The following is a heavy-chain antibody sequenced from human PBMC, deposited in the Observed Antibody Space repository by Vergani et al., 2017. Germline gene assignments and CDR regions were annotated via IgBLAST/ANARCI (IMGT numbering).Heavy chain of an antibody. CDR2: IYNTGKT. Sequence: QVQLQESGPGLVKPSQTLSLTCTVSGGSINSDSHYWTWIRQPAGKGLEWLGRIYNTGKTHYNPSLKSRVTISVDTSKNHFSLKLSSVTAADTAVYYCARGKKGGWDGGDYWGGGSLVSVSS. CDR3: ARGKKGGWDGGDY. D-gene: IGHD6-19*01. J-gene: IGHJ4*02. V-gene: IGHV4-61*02. CDR1: GGSINSDSHY.